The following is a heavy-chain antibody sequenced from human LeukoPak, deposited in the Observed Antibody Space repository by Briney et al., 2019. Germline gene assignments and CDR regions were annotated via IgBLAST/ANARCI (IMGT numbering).Heavy chain of an antibody. Sequence: GGSLRLSCAASGFTFSSYWMSWVRQAPGKGLEWVANMKQDGSEKYYVDSVKGRFTISRDNAKNSLYLQMNSLRAEDTAVYYCARVEGGSGSYFDYWGQGTLVTVSS. D-gene: IGHD3-10*01. CDR3: ARVEGGSGSYFDY. CDR2: MKQDGSEK. CDR1: GFTFSSYW. V-gene: IGHV3-7*01. J-gene: IGHJ4*02.